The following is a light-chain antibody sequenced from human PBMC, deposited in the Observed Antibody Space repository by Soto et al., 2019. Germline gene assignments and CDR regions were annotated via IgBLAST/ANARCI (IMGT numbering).Light chain of an antibody. V-gene: IGLV2-8*01. Sequence: SSLTPEPFASGAHGLSETITCTGPSSDVVGYNYVSWYQQYPGRAPKLMIYEVTKRPSGVPDRLSGSKSGNTASLTVSGLQGEDEADYYCSSYAASNNFYFVFGGGTKVTVL. J-gene: IGLJ3*02. CDR2: EVT. CDR3: SSYAASNNFYFV. CDR1: SSDVVGYNY.